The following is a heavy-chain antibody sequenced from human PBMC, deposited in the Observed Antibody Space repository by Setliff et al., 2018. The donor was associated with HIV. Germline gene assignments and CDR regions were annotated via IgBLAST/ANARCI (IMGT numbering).Heavy chain of an antibody. Sequence: RASVKVSCKASGYTFTSYAMHWVRQAPGQRLEWMGWINAGNGNTKYSQKFQGRVTITRDTSASTAYMELSSLRSEDTAVYYCARDKEPWEGYYKYYSMDVWGKGTKVTVS. CDR2: INAGNGNT. CDR1: GYTFTSYA. CDR3: ARDKEPWEGYYKYYSMDV. D-gene: IGHD1-26*01. V-gene: IGHV1-3*01. J-gene: IGHJ6*03.